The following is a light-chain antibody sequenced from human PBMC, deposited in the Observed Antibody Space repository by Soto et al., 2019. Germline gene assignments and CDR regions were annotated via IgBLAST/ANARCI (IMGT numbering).Light chain of an antibody. J-gene: IGLJ2*01. Sequence: QSALTQPASVSGSPGQSITISCTGTSSDVGSYNLVSWYQQHPGKAPKLMIYEGSKRPSGVSTRFSGSKSGNTASLTISGLQAEDEADYYCCSYAGSSNFLVFGGGTKLTVL. V-gene: IGLV2-23*03. CDR1: SSDVGSYNL. CDR3: CSYAGSSNFLV. CDR2: EGS.